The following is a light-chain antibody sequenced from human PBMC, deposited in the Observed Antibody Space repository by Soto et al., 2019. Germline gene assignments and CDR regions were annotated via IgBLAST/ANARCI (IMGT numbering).Light chain of an antibody. CDR3: QQYNNSPET. CDR2: DAS. Sequence: EIVMTQSPATLSVSPGERATLSCRASQSVSSNVAWYQQKAGHAPMVIIYDASTRATGIPGSFSSSGSGTEFTLTISSLQSEDFAFYYCQQYNNSPETLGQGNKVEIK. V-gene: IGKV3-15*01. J-gene: IGKJ1*01. CDR1: QSVSSN.